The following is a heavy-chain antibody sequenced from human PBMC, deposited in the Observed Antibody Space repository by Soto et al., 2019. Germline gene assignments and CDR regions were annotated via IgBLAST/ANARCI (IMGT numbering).Heavy chain of an antibody. D-gene: IGHD3-3*01. J-gene: IGHJ6*02. CDR3: ARDLGDFWSGLRGRMDV. Sequence: QVQLVQSGAEVKKPGSSVKVSCKASGGTFSSYAISWVRQAPGQGLEWMGGIIPIFGTANYAQKFQGRVTLTADESTSTAYMELSRLRSEDTAVYYCARDLGDFWSGLRGRMDVWGQGPTVTVSS. CDR2: IIPIFGTA. CDR1: GGTFSSYA. V-gene: IGHV1-69*01.